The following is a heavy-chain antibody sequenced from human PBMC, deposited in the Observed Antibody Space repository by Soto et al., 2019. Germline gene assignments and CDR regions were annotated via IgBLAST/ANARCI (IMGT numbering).Heavy chain of an antibody. J-gene: IGHJ2*01. D-gene: IGHD5-18*01. V-gene: IGHV1-69*12. Sequence: QVQLVQSGAEVKKPGSSVKVSCKASGGTFSSYAISWVRQAPGQGLEWMGGIIPIFGTANYAQKFQGRVTITADEYTSTAYMELSSLRSEDTAVYYCARAGDTAMVTGYWYFDLWGRGTLVTVSS. CDR1: GGTFSSYA. CDR3: ARAGDTAMVTGYWYFDL. CDR2: IIPIFGTA.